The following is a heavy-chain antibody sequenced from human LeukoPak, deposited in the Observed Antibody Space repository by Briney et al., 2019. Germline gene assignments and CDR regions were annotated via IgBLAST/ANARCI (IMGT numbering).Heavy chain of an antibody. D-gene: IGHD3-3*01. Sequence: GGSLRLSCAASGFTFSNYAMSWVRQAPGKGLEWVSAISGSGDSTYYADSVKGRFTISRDSSMETLYLQMNSLRAEDTATYFCAKKLSFGVAIGDFDYWGQGTLVTVSS. J-gene: IGHJ4*02. V-gene: IGHV3-23*01. CDR1: GFTFSNYA. CDR2: ISGSGDST. CDR3: AKKLSFGVAIGDFDY.